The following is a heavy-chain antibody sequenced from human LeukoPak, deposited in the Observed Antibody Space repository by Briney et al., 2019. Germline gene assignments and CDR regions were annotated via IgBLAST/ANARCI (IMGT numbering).Heavy chain of an antibody. D-gene: IGHD5/OR15-5a*01. Sequence: GGSLRLSCAASGFTVSSKDMSWVRQALGKGLEWVSVIYRGGSTYYADSVKGRFTISRDNSKNTLYLQMNSLRVEDTAVYYCATYRVYGIDYWGQGTLVTVSS. V-gene: IGHV3-53*01. J-gene: IGHJ4*02. CDR3: ATYRVYGIDY. CDR1: GFTVSSKD. CDR2: IYRGGST.